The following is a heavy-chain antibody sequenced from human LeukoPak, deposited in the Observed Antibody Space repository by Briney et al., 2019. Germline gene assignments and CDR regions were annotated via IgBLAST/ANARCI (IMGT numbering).Heavy chain of an antibody. Sequence: SETLSLTCTVSGGSISSSSYYWGWIRQPPGKGLEWIGSIYYSGSTYYIPSLKSRVTISVDTSKNQFSLKLSSVTAADTAVYYCARHSGYSSSWYYFDYWGQGTLVTVSS. CDR2: IYYSGST. CDR1: GGSISSSSYY. D-gene: IGHD6-13*01. CDR3: ARHSGYSSSWYYFDY. V-gene: IGHV4-39*01. J-gene: IGHJ4*02.